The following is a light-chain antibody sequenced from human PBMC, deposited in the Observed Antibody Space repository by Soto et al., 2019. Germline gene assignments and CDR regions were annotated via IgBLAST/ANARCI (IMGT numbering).Light chain of an antibody. CDR3: QLYSNDWT. V-gene: IGKV1-5*01. CDR2: DAS. Sequence: DIQMTQSPSTLSASVGDRVTITCRASRSISSWMDWYQQKPGKPPKLLIYDASSFEGGVLSRFSSSGSGTLFTLTISSVQADDSATYVCQLYSNDWTFGQGTKVEIK. J-gene: IGKJ1*01. CDR1: RSISSW.